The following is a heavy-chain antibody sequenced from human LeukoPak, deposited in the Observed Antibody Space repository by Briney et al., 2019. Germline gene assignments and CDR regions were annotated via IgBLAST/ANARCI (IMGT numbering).Heavy chain of an antibody. J-gene: IGHJ4*02. CDR3: ARDPVLGAPDYLDY. Sequence: PGRSLRLSCTVSGFPFTDYAMHWVRQAPRKGLEWVAVTSADESIKIYNDSVRGRFTISRDNSKNIQYLQMNSVRVEDTAVYYCARDPVLGAPDYLDYWGRGTLVTVSS. CDR2: TSADESIK. CDR1: GFPFTDYA. D-gene: IGHD1-26*01. V-gene: IGHV3-30-3*01.